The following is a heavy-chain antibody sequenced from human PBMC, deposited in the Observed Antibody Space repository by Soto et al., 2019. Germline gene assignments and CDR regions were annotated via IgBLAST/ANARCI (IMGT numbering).Heavy chain of an antibody. CDR3: ARVYCSGGSSYHYFDY. CDR2: INPSGGST. CDR1: GYTFTSYY. D-gene: IGHD2-15*01. V-gene: IGHV1-46*03. Sequence: ASVKVSCKASGYTFTSYYMHWVRQAPGQGLEWMGIINPSGGSTSYAQKFQGRVTMTRDTSTSTVYMELSSLRSEDTAVYYCARVYCSGGSSYHYFDYWGQGTLVTVSS. J-gene: IGHJ4*02.